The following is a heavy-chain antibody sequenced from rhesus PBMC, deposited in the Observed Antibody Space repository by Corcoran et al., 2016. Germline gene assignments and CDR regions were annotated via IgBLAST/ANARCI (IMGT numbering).Heavy chain of an antibody. Sequence: QLQLQESGPGLVKPSETLSLPCAVSGYSISSGYGWSLIRQSPGKGLELISLISSSGIPSYNPSLKGRVTISRDTYNNQFSLNLNSVTDADTAVYYSVRDNNNYVYWDFELWGPGTPITISP. CDR1: GYSISSGYG. V-gene: IGHV4-122*02. J-gene: IGHJ2*01. D-gene: IGHD3-22*01. CDR2: ISSSGIP. CDR3: VRDNNNYVYWDFEL.